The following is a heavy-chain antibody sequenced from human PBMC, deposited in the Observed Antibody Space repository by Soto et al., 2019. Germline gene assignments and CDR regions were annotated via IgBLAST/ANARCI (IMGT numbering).Heavy chain of an antibody. CDR3: ARGSRRASYCSSTSCFSFDY. J-gene: IGHJ4*02. V-gene: IGHV1-18*01. CDR1: GYTFTSYG. CDR2: ISAYNGNT. Sequence: ASVKVSCKASGYTFTSYGISWVRQAPGQGLEWMGWISAYNGNTNYAQKLQGRVTMTTDTSTSTAYMELRSLRSDDTAVYYCARGSRRASYCSSTSCFSFDYWGQGTLVTVSS. D-gene: IGHD2-2*01.